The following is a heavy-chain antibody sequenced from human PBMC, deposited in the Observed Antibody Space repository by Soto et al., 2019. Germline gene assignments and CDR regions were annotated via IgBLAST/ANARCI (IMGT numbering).Heavy chain of an antibody. CDR1: GYTFTSYG. Sequence: ASVKVSCKASGYTFTSYGISWVRQAPGQGLEWMGWINAYNGNTNYAQKLQGRVTMTTDTSTSTAYMELRSLRSDDTAVYYCARDPSIAVAGNVDYWGQGTLVTVSS. V-gene: IGHV1-18*01. CDR2: INAYNGNT. D-gene: IGHD6-19*01. J-gene: IGHJ4*02. CDR3: ARDPSIAVAGNVDY.